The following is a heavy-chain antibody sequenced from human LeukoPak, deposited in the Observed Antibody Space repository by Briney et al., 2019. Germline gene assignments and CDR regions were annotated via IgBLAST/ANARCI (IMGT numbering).Heavy chain of an antibody. V-gene: IGHV3-7*04. CDR2: IKKDASEE. D-gene: IGHD2-8*02. CDR1: GFTFSYYW. J-gene: IGHJ4*02. Sequence: QPGGSLRLSCAASGFTFSYYWMGWVRQAPGKGLEWVANIKKDASEEYYVDSVKGRFTISRDNAKNSLYLQMDSLRAEDTAVYYCARDEHQFYHSSTGRFDYWGQGTPVTVSS. CDR3: ARDEHQFYHSSTGRFDY.